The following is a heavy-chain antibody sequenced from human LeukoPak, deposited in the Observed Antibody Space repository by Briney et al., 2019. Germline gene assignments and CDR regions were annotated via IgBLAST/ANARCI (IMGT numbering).Heavy chain of an antibody. Sequence: SETLSLTCAVSGGSFSGYYWTWIRQPPGKGLEWIGEINHSGSANYNPSLRSRVTISLDTSKNQFSLKLSSVTAADTAVYYCARGQGTVTTHWGQGTLVTVSS. J-gene: IGHJ4*02. CDR1: GGSFSGYY. D-gene: IGHD4-17*01. V-gene: IGHV4-34*01. CDR2: INHSGSA. CDR3: ARGQGTVTTH.